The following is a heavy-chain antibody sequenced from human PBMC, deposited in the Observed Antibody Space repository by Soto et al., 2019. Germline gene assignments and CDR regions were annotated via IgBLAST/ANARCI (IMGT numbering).Heavy chain of an antibody. CDR1: GGSISSDNW. CDR3: ARDGLGDPRAFHWFDL. Sequence: QVQLQESGPGLVKPSGTLSLTCAVSGGSISSDNWWTCVRQPPGKGLEWLGEGFHTGSTTYNPSLQRRVPVSLDKSTNPSALTPSSVPGGHTSVYYCARDGLGDPRAFHWFDLWGQGTLVTVSS. D-gene: IGHD3-10*01. J-gene: IGHJ5*02. V-gene: IGHV4-4*02. CDR2: GFHTGST.